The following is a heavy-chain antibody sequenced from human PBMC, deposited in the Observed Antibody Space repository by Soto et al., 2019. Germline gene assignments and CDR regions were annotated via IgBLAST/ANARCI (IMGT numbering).Heavy chain of an antibody. D-gene: IGHD5-12*01. CDR1: GGTFSSFG. V-gene: IGHV1-69*13. CDR3: AREASGYDF. CDR2: IIPVFGRP. J-gene: IGHJ1*01. Sequence: SVEVSCKASGGTFSSFGISWVRQAPGQGLEWTGGIIPVFGRPNYAQRFRGRLTITADESTNTSYMELIDLTSEDTAVYYCAREASGYDFWGQGTQVTVSS.